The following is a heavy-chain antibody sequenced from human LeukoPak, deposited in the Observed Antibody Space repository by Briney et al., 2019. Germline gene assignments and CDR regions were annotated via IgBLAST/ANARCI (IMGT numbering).Heavy chain of an antibody. CDR3: AKDRQGQKTYWAPDY. CDR1: GFTFSSYG. J-gene: IGHJ4*02. D-gene: IGHD2-8*02. Sequence: GGSLRLSCAASGFTFSSYGMSWVRQAPGKGLEWVSAISGSGGSAYYADSVKGRFTISRDNSKNTLYLQMNSLRAEDTAVYYCAKDRQGQKTYWAPDYWGQGTLVTVSS. V-gene: IGHV3-23*01. CDR2: ISGSGGSA.